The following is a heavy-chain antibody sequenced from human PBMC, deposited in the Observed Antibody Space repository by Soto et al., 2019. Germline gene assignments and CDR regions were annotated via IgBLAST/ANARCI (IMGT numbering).Heavy chain of an antibody. CDR3: ATDTYHYDSSSFSTFVFDI. D-gene: IGHD3-22*01. CDR1: GFTFSSSA. V-gene: IGHV1-58*01. J-gene: IGHJ3*02. Sequence: QMQLVQSGPEVKKPGTSVKVSCKASGFTFSSSAVQWVRQARGQRLEWIGWIVVGSGNTNYAQKFQERVTISRDMSTSTAYMELSSLRSEDTAVFYCATDTYHYDSSSFSTFVFDIWGQGTMVTVSS. CDR2: IVVGSGNT.